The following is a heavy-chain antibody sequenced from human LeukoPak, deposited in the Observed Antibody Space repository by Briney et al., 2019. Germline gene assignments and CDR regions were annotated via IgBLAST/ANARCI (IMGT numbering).Heavy chain of an antibody. CDR2: ISSSGSTI. CDR1: GFTFSDYY. J-gene: IGHJ4*02. Sequence: PGGSLRLSCAASGFTFSDYYMSWIRQAPGKGLERVSYISSSGSTIYYADSVKGRFTISRDNAKNSLYLQMNSLRAEDTAVYYCARAGYYDYVRGSYRSAYSQRRGYWGQGTLATVSS. D-gene: IGHD3-16*02. V-gene: IGHV3-11*01. CDR3: ARAGYYDYVRGSYRSAYSQRRGY.